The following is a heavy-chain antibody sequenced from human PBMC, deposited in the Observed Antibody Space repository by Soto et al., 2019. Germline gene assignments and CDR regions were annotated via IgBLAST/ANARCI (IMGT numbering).Heavy chain of an antibody. J-gene: IGHJ4*02. Sequence: QVQLQEAGPGLVRPSETLSLTCTVSGASISSYYWSWLRQPPGKGLEWIGYIYYSGSTNYNPSLKSRVTISLDTSKKQFSLKLSSMTAADTAVYYCASRPTIGSSYPFDYWGQGTLVTVSS. CDR1: GASISSYY. CDR2: IYYSGST. D-gene: IGHD6-6*01. CDR3: ASRPTIGSSYPFDY. V-gene: IGHV4-59*08.